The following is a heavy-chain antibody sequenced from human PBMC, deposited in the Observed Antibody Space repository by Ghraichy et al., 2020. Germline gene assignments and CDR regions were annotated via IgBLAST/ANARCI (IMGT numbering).Heavy chain of an antibody. V-gene: IGHV4-39*01. CDR3: ARSSGYYHFDY. CDR2: IYYRGST. J-gene: IGHJ4*02. CDR1: GGSISSSTYY. D-gene: IGHD3-22*01. Sequence: SETLSLTCTVSGGSISSSTYYWGWIRQPPGKGLEWIGSIYYRGSTYYNPSLKSQVTISVDTSKNQFSLKLSSVTAADTAVYYCARSSGYYHFDYWGQGTLVTVSS.